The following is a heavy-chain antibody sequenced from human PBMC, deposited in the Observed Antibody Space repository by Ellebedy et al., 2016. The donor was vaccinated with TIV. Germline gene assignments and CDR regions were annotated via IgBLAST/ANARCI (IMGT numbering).Heavy chain of an antibody. D-gene: IGHD4-17*01. CDR1: GFNFRSYW. J-gene: IGHJ5*01. V-gene: IGHV3-7*01. Sequence: GESLKISCAASGFNFRSYWMAWVRQAPGKGLEWVAKIRQEGDEIYYVESVKGRFTISRDNGKNSLYLQMYSLRPADTAVYYCARRGSYGDYAVQINSWFDSWGQGTLVTVSS. CDR3: ARRGSYGDYAVQINSWFDS. CDR2: IRQEGDEI.